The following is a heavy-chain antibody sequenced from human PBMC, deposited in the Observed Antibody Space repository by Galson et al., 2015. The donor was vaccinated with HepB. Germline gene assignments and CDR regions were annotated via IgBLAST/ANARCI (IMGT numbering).Heavy chain of an antibody. V-gene: IGHV1-69*06. D-gene: IGHD6-13*01. CDR1: GGTFSSYA. CDR2: IIPIFGTA. Sequence: SVKVSCKASGGTFSSYAISWVRQAPGQGLEWMGGIIPIFGTANYAQKFQGRVTITADKSTSTAYMELSSLRSEDTAVYYCATHGGIAAAAYLNHFDYWGQGTLVTVSS. J-gene: IGHJ4*02. CDR3: ATHGGIAAAAYLNHFDY.